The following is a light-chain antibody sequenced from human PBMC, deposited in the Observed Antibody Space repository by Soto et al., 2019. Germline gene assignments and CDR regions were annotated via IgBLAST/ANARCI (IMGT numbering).Light chain of an antibody. V-gene: IGKV3-11*01. CDR1: QSVSGY. Sequence: PGERATLSCRASQSVSGYLAWFQQKPGQAPRLLIYDASKRATGIPARFSGSGSGTDFTLTISSLQPEDFATYYCQQSYSTPPTFGQGTKV. CDR3: QQSYSTPPT. CDR2: DAS. J-gene: IGKJ1*01.